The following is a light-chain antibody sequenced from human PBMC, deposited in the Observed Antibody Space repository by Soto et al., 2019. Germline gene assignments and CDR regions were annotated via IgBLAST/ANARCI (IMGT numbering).Light chain of an antibody. Sequence: EIVLTQSPGTLSLSPGERATLSCRASRSVSSNYLAWYQQKPGQCPRLLISGASSRATGIPDRFSGSGSGTDFTLTISRLEPEDFAMYYCQQYGSSSGWTVGQGTKVDIK. CDR2: GAS. CDR3: QQYGSSSGWT. J-gene: IGKJ1*01. CDR1: RSVSSNY. V-gene: IGKV3-20*01.